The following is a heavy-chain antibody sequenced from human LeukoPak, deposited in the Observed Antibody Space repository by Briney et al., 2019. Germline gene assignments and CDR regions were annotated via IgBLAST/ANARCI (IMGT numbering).Heavy chain of an antibody. Sequence: GGSLRLSCAASGFTFSSYSMNWVRQAPGKGLEWVSSISSSSSYIYYADSVKGRFTISRDNAKNTLYLQMNSLRAEDTAVYYCARDRRGYSYGPYYYYYMDVWGKGTTVTISS. D-gene: IGHD5-18*01. CDR2: ISSSSSYI. V-gene: IGHV3-21*04. J-gene: IGHJ6*03. CDR1: GFTFSSYS. CDR3: ARDRRGYSYGPYYYYYMDV.